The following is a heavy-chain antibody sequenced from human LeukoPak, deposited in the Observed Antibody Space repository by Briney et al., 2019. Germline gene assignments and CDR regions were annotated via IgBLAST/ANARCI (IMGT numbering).Heavy chain of an antibody. Sequence: GGSLRLSCAASGFTVSSNYMSWVRQAPGKGLEWVSVIYSGGSTYCADSVKGRFTISRDNSKNTLYLQMNSLRAEDTAVYYCARGHYGSGSPTFLDIWGQGTMVTVSS. D-gene: IGHD3-10*01. V-gene: IGHV3-53*01. CDR2: IYSGGST. J-gene: IGHJ3*02. CDR1: GFTVSSNY. CDR3: ARGHYGSGSPTFLDI.